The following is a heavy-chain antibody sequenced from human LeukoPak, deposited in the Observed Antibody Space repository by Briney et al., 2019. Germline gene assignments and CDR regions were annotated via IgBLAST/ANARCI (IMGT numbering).Heavy chain of an antibody. CDR2: INHSGST. J-gene: IGHJ4*02. CDR3: AREEDTGYCSSTSCYAIYY. CDR1: GGSFSGYY. V-gene: IGHV4-34*01. Sequence: SETLSLTCAVYGGSFSGYYWSWIRQAPGKGLEGIGEINHSGSTNYNQSLKSRVTISVDTSKNQFSLQLRSVTAADTAVYYCAREEDTGYCSSTSCYAIYYWGQGTLVTVSS. D-gene: IGHD2-2*01.